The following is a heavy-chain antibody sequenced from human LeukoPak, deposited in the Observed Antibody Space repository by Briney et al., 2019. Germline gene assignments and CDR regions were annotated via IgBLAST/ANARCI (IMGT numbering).Heavy chain of an antibody. D-gene: IGHD3-10*01. CDR1: GFTFSTYW. Sequence: GGSLRLSCAASGFTFSTYWMHWVRQAPGKGLVWVSLINTDGSTTNYADSVKGRFTLSRDNAKDTLHLQMNSLTAEDTAVYYCARGARGSGTASDYWGQGTLVTVSS. J-gene: IGHJ4*02. V-gene: IGHV3-74*01. CDR2: INTDGSTT. CDR3: ARGARGSGTASDY.